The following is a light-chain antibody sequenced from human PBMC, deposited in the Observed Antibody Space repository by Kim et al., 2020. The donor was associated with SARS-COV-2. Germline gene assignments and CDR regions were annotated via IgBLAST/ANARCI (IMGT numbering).Light chain of an antibody. J-gene: IGKJ5*01. CDR2: DAS. V-gene: IGKV3-11*01. CDR3: QHHSSWPP. CDR1: ESVSSY. Sequence: EIVLTQSPATLSLSPGERATLSCRASESVSSYLAWYQQKPGQAPRLLIYDASNRATDIPARFSGSGSGTDFTLTISSLEPEDFAIYYCQHHSSWPPFGEGTRLEIK.